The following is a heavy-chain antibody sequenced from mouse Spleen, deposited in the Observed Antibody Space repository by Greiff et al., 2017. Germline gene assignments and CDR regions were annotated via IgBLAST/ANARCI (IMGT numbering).Heavy chain of an antibody. V-gene: IGHV5-12*02. CDR2: ISNGGGST. D-gene: IGHD1-1*01. CDR1: GFTFSDYY. J-gene: IGHJ4*01. CDR3: ASSTNYAMGY. Sequence: EVQLVESGGGLVQPGGSLKLSCATSGFTFSDYYMYWVRQTPEKRLEWVAYISNGGGSTYYPDTVKGRFTISRDNAKNTLYLQMSRLKSEDTAMYYCASSTNYAMGYWGQGTSVTVSS.